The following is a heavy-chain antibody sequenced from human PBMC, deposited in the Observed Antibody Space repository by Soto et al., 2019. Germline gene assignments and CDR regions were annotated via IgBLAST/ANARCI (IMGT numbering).Heavy chain of an antibody. V-gene: IGHV4-34*01. J-gene: IGHJ4*02. CDR2: INHSGST. Sequence: QVQLQQWGAGLLKPSETLSLTCAVYGGSFSGYYWSWIRQPPGKGLEWIGEINHSGSTNYNPSLKSRVTISVDTSKNQCSLKLSSVTAADTAVYYCARFYCSGGSCYGYGYFDYWGQGTLVTVSS. CDR3: ARFYCSGGSCYGYGYFDY. D-gene: IGHD2-15*01. CDR1: GGSFSGYY.